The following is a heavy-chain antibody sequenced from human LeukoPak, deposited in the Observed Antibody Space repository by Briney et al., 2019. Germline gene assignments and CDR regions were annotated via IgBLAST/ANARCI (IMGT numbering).Heavy chain of an antibody. CDR2: IYYSGTTSGNT. J-gene: IGHJ6*02. Sequence: PSETLSLTCTVSGGSVSSSYWSWIRQPPGKGLEWIGHIYYSGTTSGNTNYNPSLKSRVTISIDTAKNQFSLQVRSVTAADTAVYYCARGSGRYYYYGVDVWGQGTTVAVSS. D-gene: IGHD7-27*01. CDR1: GGSVSSSY. V-gene: IGHV4-59*02. CDR3: ARGSGRYYYYGVDV.